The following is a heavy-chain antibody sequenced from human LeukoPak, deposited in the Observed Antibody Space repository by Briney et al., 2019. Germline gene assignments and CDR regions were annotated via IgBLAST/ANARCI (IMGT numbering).Heavy chain of an antibody. V-gene: IGHV4-59*01. Sequence: SETLSLTCTVSGGSISSYYWSWIRQPPGMGLEWIGYIYYSGSTNYNPSLKSRVTISVDTSKNQFSLKLSSVTAADTAVYYCARFLVAVDYWGQGTLVTVSS. J-gene: IGHJ4*02. CDR2: IYYSGST. D-gene: IGHD5-12*01. CDR1: GGSISSYY. CDR3: ARFLVAVDY.